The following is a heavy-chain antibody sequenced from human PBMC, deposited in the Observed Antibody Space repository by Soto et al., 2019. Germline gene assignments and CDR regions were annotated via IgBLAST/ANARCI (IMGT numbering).Heavy chain of an antibody. J-gene: IGHJ5*02. CDR1: GYVFTTYW. Sequence: GESLKISCQGSGYVFTTYWISWVRQMPGKGLEWMGRIDPGDSYINYSPSFQGHVTISVDNSISTAYLQFRSLKASDTAIYYCARVRVSDFYDNWFGPWGQGTLVTISS. CDR3: ARVRVSDFYDNWFGP. CDR2: IDPGDSYI. V-gene: IGHV5-10-1*01. D-gene: IGHD3-10*01.